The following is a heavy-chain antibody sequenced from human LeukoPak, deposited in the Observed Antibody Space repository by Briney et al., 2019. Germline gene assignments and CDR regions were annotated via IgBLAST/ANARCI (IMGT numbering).Heavy chain of an antibody. CDR2: IYYSGST. CDR3: VSGRVAGIDAFDI. Sequence: SETLSLTCTVSGGSFSSYYWGWLRQPPGKGLEWIGFIYYSGSTNYNPSLKSRVTISVDTSKNQFSLQLNSVTPEDTAVYYCVSGRVAGIDAFDICGQGTMVTVSS. CDR1: GGSFSSYY. J-gene: IGHJ3*02. D-gene: IGHD6-19*01. V-gene: IGHV4-59*12.